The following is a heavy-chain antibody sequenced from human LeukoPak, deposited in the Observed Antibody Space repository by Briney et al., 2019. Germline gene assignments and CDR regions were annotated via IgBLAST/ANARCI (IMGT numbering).Heavy chain of an antibody. CDR1: GYTFTSYG. D-gene: IGHD6-19*01. V-gene: IGHV1-18*01. Sequence: ASVKVSCKASGYTFTSYGISWVRQAPGQGLEWMGCISAYNGNTNYAQKLQGRVTMTTDTSTSTAYMELRSLRSDDTAVYYCARDPDSSGATDYFDYWGQGTLVTVSS. CDR3: ARDPDSSGATDYFDY. CDR2: ISAYNGNT. J-gene: IGHJ4*02.